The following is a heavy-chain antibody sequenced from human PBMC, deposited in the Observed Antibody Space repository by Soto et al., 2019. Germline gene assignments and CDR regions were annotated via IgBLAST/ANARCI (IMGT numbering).Heavy chain of an antibody. CDR2: INWKSDI. J-gene: IGHJ4*02. CDR1: GFTFDDNA. V-gene: IGHV3-9*01. CDR3: AISQDRGGRTTFIY. D-gene: IGHD3-16*01. Sequence: GGSLRLSCAVSGFTFDDNAMHWVRQAPEKGLEWVSGINWKSDIGYADSVKGRFTISRDNAENSLYLQMNSLRAEETSLYYCAISQDRGGRTTFIYWGQGTKVTVSS.